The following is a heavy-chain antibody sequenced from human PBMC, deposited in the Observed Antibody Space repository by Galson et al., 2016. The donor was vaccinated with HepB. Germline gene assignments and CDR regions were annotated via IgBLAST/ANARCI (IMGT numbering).Heavy chain of an antibody. D-gene: IGHD3-22*01. CDR3: AKRDYSDSDGYLPLFDC. J-gene: IGHJ4*02. CDR1: GFTFSTYA. Sequence: SLRLSCAASGFTFSTYAMSWVRQAPGKGPEWVSAITGNGGTTYYTESVKGRFTISRDNSKNTLYLQMNSLRVDDTAVYYCAKRDYSDSDGYLPLFDCWGQGTLVTVSS. V-gene: IGHV3-23*01. CDR2: ITGNGGTT.